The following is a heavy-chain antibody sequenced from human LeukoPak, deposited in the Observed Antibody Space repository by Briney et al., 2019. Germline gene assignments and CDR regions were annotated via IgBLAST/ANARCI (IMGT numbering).Heavy chain of an antibody. CDR2: IKQDGSEK. CDR3: ARDSTPSCEGVQWLVARPAYFDY. V-gene: IGHV3-7*01. Sequence: GGSLRLSCAASGFTFSSYWMSWVRQAPGKGLEWVANIKQDGSEKYYVDSVKGRFTISRDNAKNSLYLQMNSLRAEDTAVYYCARDSTPSCEGVQWLVARPAYFDYWGQGTLVTVSS. D-gene: IGHD6-19*01. CDR1: GFTFSSYW. J-gene: IGHJ4*02.